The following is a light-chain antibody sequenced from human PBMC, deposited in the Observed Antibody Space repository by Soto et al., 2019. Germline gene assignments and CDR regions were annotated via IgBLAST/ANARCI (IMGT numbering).Light chain of an antibody. J-gene: IGLJ2*01. V-gene: IGLV2-14*01. CDR2: DVS. CDR3: SSYTSASTPLV. Sequence: QSALTQPASVSGSPGQSITISCTGTGSDVGGYNYVSWYQQHPGKAPKVMIYDVSNRPSGVSNRFSGSKSGNTDSLTISGLQAEDEADYYCSSYTSASTPLVFGGGTKLTVL. CDR1: GSDVGGYNY.